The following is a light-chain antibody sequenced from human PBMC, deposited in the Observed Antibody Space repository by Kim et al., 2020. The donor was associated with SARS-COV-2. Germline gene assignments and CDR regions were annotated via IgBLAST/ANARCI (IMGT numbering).Light chain of an antibody. J-gene: IGLJ2*01. CDR1: KLGDKY. CDR3: QAWDSSTEV. Sequence: SYELTQSPSVSVSPGQTASITCSGDKLGDKYACWYQQKPGQSPVLVIYQDSKRPSGIPERFSGSNSGNTATLTISGTQAMDEADYHCQAWDSSTEVFGGGTQLTVL. V-gene: IGLV3-1*01. CDR2: QDS.